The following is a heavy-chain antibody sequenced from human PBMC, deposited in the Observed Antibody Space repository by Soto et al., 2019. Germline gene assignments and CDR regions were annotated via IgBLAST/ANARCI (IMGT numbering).Heavy chain of an antibody. V-gene: IGHV3-23*01. CDR2: ISGDGGST. CDR1: GFTFSSYA. CDR3: ASGGIVVVVAATRPY. J-gene: IGHJ4*02. D-gene: IGHD2-15*01. Sequence: SLRLSCAASGFTFSSYAMSWVRQAPGKGLEWVSVISGDGGSTYYADSVKGRFTISRDNSKNTLYLQMNSLRAEDTAVYYCASGGIVVVVAATRPYWGQGTLVTVSS.